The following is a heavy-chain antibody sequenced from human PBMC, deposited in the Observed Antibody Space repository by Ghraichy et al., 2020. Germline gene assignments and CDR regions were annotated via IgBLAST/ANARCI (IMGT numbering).Heavy chain of an antibody. D-gene: IGHD2-2*01. CDR1: GFTFSSYS. J-gene: IGHJ6*02. CDR3: ARERVVVVPAAKRGNSHYYYGMDV. CDR2: ISSSSSYI. Sequence: GGSLRLSCAASGFTFSSYSMNWVRQAPGKGLEWVSSISSSSSYIYYADSVKGRFTISRDNAKNSLYLQMNSLRAEDTAVYYCARERVVVVPAAKRGNSHYYYGMDVWGQGTTVTVSS. V-gene: IGHV3-21*01.